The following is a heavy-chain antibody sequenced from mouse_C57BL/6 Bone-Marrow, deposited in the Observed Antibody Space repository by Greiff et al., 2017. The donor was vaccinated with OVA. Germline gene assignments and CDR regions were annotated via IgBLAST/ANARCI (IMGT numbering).Heavy chain of an antibody. CDR2: INPYNGGT. V-gene: IGHV1-19*01. D-gene: IGHD1-1*01. Sequence: VQLQQSGPVLVKPGASVKMSCKASGYTFTDYYMNWVKQSPGKSLEWIGVINPYNGGTSYNQKFKGKATLTVDKSSSTAYMELNSLTSEDSEVYYCAREATVVAYYYAMDYWGQGTSVTVSS. CDR3: AREATVVAYYYAMDY. CDR1: GYTFTDYY. J-gene: IGHJ4*01.